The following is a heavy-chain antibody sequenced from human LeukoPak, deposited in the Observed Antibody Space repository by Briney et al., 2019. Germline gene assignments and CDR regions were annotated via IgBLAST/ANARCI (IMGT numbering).Heavy chain of an antibody. CDR3: ARGPRNDP. D-gene: IGHD1-14*01. V-gene: IGHV1-8*01. CDR1: GYSFTTYE. CDR2: VHPDTGYA. J-gene: IGHJ5*02. Sequence: ASVKVSCKTSGYSFTTYEINWVRQAAGQGLEWMGWVHPDTGYADYAQKFQGRVTMTSDTSISTAYMELSSLRSDDTAVSFCARGPRNDPWGQGTLVTVSS.